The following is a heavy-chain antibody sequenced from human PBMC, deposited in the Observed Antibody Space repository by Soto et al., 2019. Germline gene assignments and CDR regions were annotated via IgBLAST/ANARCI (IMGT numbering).Heavy chain of an antibody. V-gene: IGHV3-23*01. CDR3: AKDATVLRWYGELTLGPRGY. J-gene: IGHJ4*02. D-gene: IGHD3-10*01. CDR2: ISGSGGST. CDR1: GFTFSSYA. Sequence: GGPLRLSCAASGFTFSSYAMSWVRQAPGKGLEWVSAISGSGGSTYYADSVKGRFTISRDNSKNTLYLQMNSLRAEDTAVYYSAKDATVLRWYGELTLGPRGYWRQGTLVTVSS.